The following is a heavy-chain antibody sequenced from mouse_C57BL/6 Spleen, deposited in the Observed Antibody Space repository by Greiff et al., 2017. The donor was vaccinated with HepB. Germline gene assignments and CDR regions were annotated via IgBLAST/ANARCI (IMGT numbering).Heavy chain of an antibody. D-gene: IGHD2-1*01. CDR3: AKAGIYYGNWDWYFDV. CDR1: GYAFSSSW. Sequence: VQVVESGPELVKPGASVKISCKASGYAFSSSWMNWVKQRPGKGLEWIGRIYPGDGDTNYNGKFKGKATLTADKSSSTAYMQLSSLTSEDSAVYFCAKAGIYYGNWDWYFDVWGTGTTVTVSS. J-gene: IGHJ1*03. CDR2: IYPGDGDT. V-gene: IGHV1-82*01.